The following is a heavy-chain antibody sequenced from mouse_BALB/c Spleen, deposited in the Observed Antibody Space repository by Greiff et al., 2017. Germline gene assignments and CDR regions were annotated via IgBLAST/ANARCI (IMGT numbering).Heavy chain of an antibody. V-gene: IGHV6-6*02. D-gene: IGHD1-1*01. CDR2: IRLKSNNYAT. Sequence: EVKVEESGGGLVQPGGSMKLSCVASGFTFSNYWMNWVRQSPEKGLEWVAEIRLKSNNYATHYAESVKGRFTISRDDSKSSVYLQMNNLRAEDTGIYYCTRITTSWYFDVWGAGTTVTVSS. J-gene: IGHJ1*01. CDR3: TRITTSWYFDV. CDR1: GFTFSNYW.